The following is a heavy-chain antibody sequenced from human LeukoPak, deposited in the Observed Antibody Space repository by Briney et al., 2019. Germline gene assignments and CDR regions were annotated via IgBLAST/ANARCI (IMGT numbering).Heavy chain of an antibody. Sequence: GGSLRLSCAASGFTFSSYSMNWVRQAPGKGLEWVSVIYSGSSADHADSVKGRFTISRDNSKNTLYLQMNSLRAEDTAVYYCATGGDHPYWGPGTLVTVSS. CDR1: GFTFSSYS. D-gene: IGHD2-21*02. CDR2: IYSGSSA. J-gene: IGHJ1*01. CDR3: ATGGDHPY. V-gene: IGHV3-53*01.